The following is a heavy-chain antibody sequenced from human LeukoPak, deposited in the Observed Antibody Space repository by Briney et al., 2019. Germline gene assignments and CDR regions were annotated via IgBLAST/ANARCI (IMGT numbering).Heavy chain of an antibody. J-gene: IGHJ5*02. D-gene: IGHD3-10*01. CDR1: GGSISSSSYH. CDR3: ARGGYYGSGNDFRFDP. CDR2: IYYSGST. V-gene: IGHV4-39*07. Sequence: SETLSLTCTVSGGSISSSSYHWGWIRQPPGKGLEWIGSIYYSGSTYYNPSLKSRVTTSVDTSKNQFSLKLSSVTAADTAVYYCARGGYYGSGNDFRFDPWGQGTLVTVSS.